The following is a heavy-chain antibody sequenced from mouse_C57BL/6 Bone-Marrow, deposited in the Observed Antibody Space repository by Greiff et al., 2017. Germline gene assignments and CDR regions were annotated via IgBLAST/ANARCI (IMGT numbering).Heavy chain of an antibody. J-gene: IGHJ3*01. CDR3: TVVPGAY. CDR2: IEPENGDT. Sequence: VQLQQSGAELVRPGASVKLSCTASGFNIQDDDMHWVKQSPEQGLEWIGWIEPENGDTEYASKFQGKATIPADTYSSTAYLQLSSLTSEDTAVYYCTVVPGAYWGQGTLVTVSA. D-gene: IGHD1-1*01. V-gene: IGHV14-4*01. CDR1: GFNIQDDD.